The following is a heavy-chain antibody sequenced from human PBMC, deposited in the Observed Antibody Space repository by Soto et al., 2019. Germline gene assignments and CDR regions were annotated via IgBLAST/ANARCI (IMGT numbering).Heavy chain of an antibody. CDR1: GYTFTSYG. Sequence: ASVKVSCKASGYTFTSYGFSWVRQAPGQGLEWMGSISAYNGNTNYAQKLQGRVTMTTDTSTSTAYMELRSLRSDDTAVYYCARDHGCRLGYGSGSYQCNYYYYYGMDVWGQGTTVTVSS. V-gene: IGHV1-18*01. J-gene: IGHJ6*02. D-gene: IGHD3-10*01. CDR2: ISAYNGNT. CDR3: ARDHGCRLGYGSGSYQCNYYYYYGMDV.